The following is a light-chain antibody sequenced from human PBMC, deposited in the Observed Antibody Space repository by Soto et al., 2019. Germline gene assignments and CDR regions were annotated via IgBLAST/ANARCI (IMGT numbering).Light chain of an antibody. J-gene: IGKJ4*01. Sequence: EVVLTQSPATLSLSPGESATLSCRASRSIGTSLAWYQHRPGQPPRLLIYDAFNRATGIPARFSGGGSGTEFTLTITGLEPEDFAVYYCQQRASWPPFTFGGGTKVDIK. CDR1: RSIGTS. CDR3: QQRASWPPFT. V-gene: IGKV3-11*01. CDR2: DAF.